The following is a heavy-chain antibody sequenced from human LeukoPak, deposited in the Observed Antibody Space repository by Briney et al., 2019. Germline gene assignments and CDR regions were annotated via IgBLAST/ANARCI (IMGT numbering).Heavy chain of an antibody. CDR2: IIPFLGTT. J-gene: IGHJ4*02. Sequence: SVKVSCKASGGVFTTYAISWVRQAPGQGLEWMGSIIPFLGTTNYAQKFQGRVTITADEPTRTAYMELTYVRSDNTAVYYCTIIPNVILFTHYFEYWGQGTLVTVSS. CDR3: TIIPNVILFTHYFEY. CDR1: GGVFTTYA. V-gene: IGHV1-69*11. D-gene: IGHD2-21*01.